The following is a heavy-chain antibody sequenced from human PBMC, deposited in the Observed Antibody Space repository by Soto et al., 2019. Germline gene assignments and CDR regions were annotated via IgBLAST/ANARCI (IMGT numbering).Heavy chain of an antibody. CDR2: IYDSGSP. D-gene: IGHD3-9*01. CDR3: ARGVGSSPPRY. J-gene: IGHJ4*02. V-gene: IGHV4-59*01. CDR1: GGSISVYY. Sequence: XETLSLTCTISGGSISVYYWSWIRQSPGQGLEWIGYIYDSGSPYYNPSLKTRVTISADTSKNQISLKLTSATAADTAVYFCARGVGSSPPRYWGRGTLVTVSS.